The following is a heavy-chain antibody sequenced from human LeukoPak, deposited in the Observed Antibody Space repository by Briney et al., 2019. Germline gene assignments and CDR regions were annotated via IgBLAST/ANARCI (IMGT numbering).Heavy chain of an antibody. CDR2: IYYSGST. D-gene: IGHD2-2*01. J-gene: IGHJ4*02. Sequence: SETLSLTCTVSGGSISSYYWSWIRQPPGKGLEWIGYIYYSGSTNYNPSLKSRVTISVDTSKNQFSLKLSSVTAADTAVYYCARHCSSTSCYDYWGQGTLVTVSS. CDR3: ARHCSSTSCYDY. CDR1: GGSISSYY. V-gene: IGHV4-59*01.